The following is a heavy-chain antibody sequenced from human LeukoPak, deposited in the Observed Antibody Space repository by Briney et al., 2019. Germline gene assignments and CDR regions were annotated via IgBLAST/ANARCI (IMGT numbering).Heavy chain of an antibody. CDR1: GYTFTSYD. CDR2: MNPSSGNT. CDR3: ARGVVAAAGRTFDF. V-gene: IGHV1-8*03. J-gene: IGHJ4*02. Sequence: ASVKVSCKASGYTFTSYDINWVRQATGQGLEWMGWMNPSSGNTGYAQKFQGRVTITRNTSISTAYMELSSLRSEATAIYYCARGVVAAAGRTFDFWGQGTLVTVSS. D-gene: IGHD6-13*01.